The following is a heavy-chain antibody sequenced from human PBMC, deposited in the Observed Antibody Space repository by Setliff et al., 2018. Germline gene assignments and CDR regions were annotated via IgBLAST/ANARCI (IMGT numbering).Heavy chain of an antibody. J-gene: IGHJ3*02. D-gene: IGHD1-1*01. CDR2: IYTRGST. CDR3: ARGGGRFRQLGAPGVHTFDI. V-gene: IGHV4-4*08. Sequence: PSETLSLTCTVSGGSMTSYYWSWIRQSPWKGLEWIGYIYTRGSTNYNPSLRSRVTISVDTSKKQYSLNLSSVTAADTAVYYRARGGGRFRQLGAPGVHTFDIWGQGTMVTVS. CDR1: GGSMTSYY.